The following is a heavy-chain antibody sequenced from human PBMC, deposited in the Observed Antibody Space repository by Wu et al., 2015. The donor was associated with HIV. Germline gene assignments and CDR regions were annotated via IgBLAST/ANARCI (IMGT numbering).Heavy chain of an antibody. D-gene: IGHD2-15*01. V-gene: IGHV1-69*13. CDR2: VIPILGTS. CDR3: ARDEALRMVAATAPFDS. J-gene: IGHJ4*02. Sequence: QVQLVQSGAEVKKPGSSVKVSCKPSGGTFSTYAFSWVRQAPGQGLEWMGRVIPILGTSNYAQSFHGRVTITADEFTSTAYLELSSLRSEDTALYFCARDEALRMVAATAPFDSWGQGTLITVAS. CDR1: GGTFSTYA.